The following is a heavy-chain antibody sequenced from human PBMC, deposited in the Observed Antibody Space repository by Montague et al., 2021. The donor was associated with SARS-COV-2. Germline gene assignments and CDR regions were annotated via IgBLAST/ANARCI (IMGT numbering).Heavy chain of an antibody. V-gene: IGHV4-39*01. CDR3: ARRLDYCDSSGHRRHFDY. CDR2: ISYIGNT. D-gene: IGHD3-22*01. CDR1: GDSISSSSYD. Sequence: SETLSLTCTVSGDSISSSSYDWGWIRRPPGKGLEWIGHISYIGNTNYNPSLKSRVTISIDTSRNQFSLKVSSVTAADTAIYYCARRLDYCDSSGHRRHFDYWGQGTLVTVSS. J-gene: IGHJ4*02.